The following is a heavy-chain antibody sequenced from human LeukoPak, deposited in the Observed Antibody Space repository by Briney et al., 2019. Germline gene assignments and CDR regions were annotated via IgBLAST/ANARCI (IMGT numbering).Heavy chain of an antibody. CDR1: GGSISSYY. V-gene: IGHV4-59*01. D-gene: IGHD3-3*01. CDR2: IYYSGST. Sequence: SENLSLTCTVSGGSISSYYWSWIRQPPGKGLEWIGYIYYSGSTNYNPSLKSRVTISVDTSKNQFSLKLSSVTAADTAVYYCARTSGGLRFLEWSPLDYWGQGTLVTVSS. CDR3: ARTSGGLRFLEWSPLDY. J-gene: IGHJ4*02.